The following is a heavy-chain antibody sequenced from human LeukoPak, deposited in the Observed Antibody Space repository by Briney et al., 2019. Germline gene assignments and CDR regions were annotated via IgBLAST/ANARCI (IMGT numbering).Heavy chain of an antibody. Sequence: GGSLRLSCAASGFTFSSYSMDWVRQAPGKVLEWVSSISSSSSYIYYADSVKGRFTISRDNAKNSLYLQMNSLRAEDTAVYYCARVDYGGFDYWGQGTLVTFSS. CDR1: GFTFSSYS. CDR2: ISSSSSYI. V-gene: IGHV3-21*01. D-gene: IGHD4-23*01. CDR3: ARVDYGGFDY. J-gene: IGHJ4*02.